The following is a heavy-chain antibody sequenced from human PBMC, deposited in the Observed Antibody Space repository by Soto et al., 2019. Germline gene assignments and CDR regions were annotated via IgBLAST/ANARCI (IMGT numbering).Heavy chain of an antibody. CDR2: MYNTGST. D-gene: IGHD2-21*02. CDR3: ARDLWGYCGTDCYPLDV. V-gene: IGHV4-59*01. J-gene: IGHJ6*02. Sequence: SETLSLTCTVSGGSISGYYWSCIRKPPGKGLEWIGYMYNTGSTVYNPSFKSRVTISVDTSKNQFSLKLNSVTAADTAVYYCARDLWGYCGTDCYPLDVWGQGTTVT. CDR1: GGSISGYY.